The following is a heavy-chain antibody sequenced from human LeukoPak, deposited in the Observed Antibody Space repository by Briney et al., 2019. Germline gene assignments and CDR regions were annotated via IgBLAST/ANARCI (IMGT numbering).Heavy chain of an antibody. CDR3: AREWRGAQKDAFGF. J-gene: IGHJ3*01. V-gene: IGHV3-48*03. D-gene: IGHD3-16*01. CDR1: GFTFSSYE. CDR2: ISSSGSTI. Sequence: GGSPRLSCAASGFTFSSYEMNWVRQAPGKGLGWVSYISSSGSTIYYADSVKGRFTISRDNAKNSLYLQMNSLGAEHSGVYYCAREWRGAQKDAFGFWGQGTMVTVSS.